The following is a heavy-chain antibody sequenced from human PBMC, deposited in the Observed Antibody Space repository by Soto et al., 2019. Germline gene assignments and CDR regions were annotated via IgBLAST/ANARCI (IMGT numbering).Heavy chain of an antibody. J-gene: IGHJ6*02. D-gene: IGHD6-6*01. V-gene: IGHV1-46*01. CDR1: GYTLTELS. CDR3: AREFIAARDYYYYGMDV. Sequence: ASVKVSCKVSGYTLTELSMHWVRQAPGKGLEWMGIINPSGGGTSYAQKFQGRVTMTRDTSTSTVYMELSSLRSEDTAVYYCAREFIAARDYYYYGMDVWGQGTTVTVSS. CDR2: INPSGGGT.